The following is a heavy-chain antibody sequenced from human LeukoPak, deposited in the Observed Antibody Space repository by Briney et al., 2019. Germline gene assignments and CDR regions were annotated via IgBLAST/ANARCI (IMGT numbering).Heavy chain of an antibody. CDR2: IYYSGEI. J-gene: IGHJ5*02. CDR1: GASINSNF. Sequence: PETLSLTCTVSGASINSNFWSWVKQSPGKGLEWIAYIYYSGEINYNPSLRSRVTISLDTSKNQVSLKMTSVTAADTAVYYCARGHYDLGPWGQGTLVTVSS. V-gene: IGHV4-59*01. D-gene: IGHD3-22*01. CDR3: ARGHYDLGP.